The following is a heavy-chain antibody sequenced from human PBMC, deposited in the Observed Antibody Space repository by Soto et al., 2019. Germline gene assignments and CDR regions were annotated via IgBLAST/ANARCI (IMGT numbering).Heavy chain of an antibody. CDR1: GFTFSSYW. J-gene: IGHJ6*02. Sequence: GGSLRLSCASSGFTFSSYWMSWVRQAPGKGLEWVANIKQDGSEKYYVDSVKGRFTISRDNAKNSLYLQMNSLRAEDMAVYYCARGLYDFWSGYYLGYYYGMDVWGQGTTVTV. CDR2: IKQDGSEK. V-gene: IGHV3-7*01. CDR3: ARGLYDFWSGYYLGYYYGMDV. D-gene: IGHD3-3*01.